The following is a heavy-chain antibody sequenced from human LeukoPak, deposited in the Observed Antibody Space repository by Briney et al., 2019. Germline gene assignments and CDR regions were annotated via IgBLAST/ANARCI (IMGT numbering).Heavy chain of an antibody. J-gene: IGHJ4*02. V-gene: IGHV4-59*01. CDR1: GSSITGFH. Sequence: SETLSLTCSVSGSSITGFHWGWIRQPPGKGLEWIGYIQASGTTKHNPSLKSRDTISIDTSKAQFSLNVNSVSAADTAMYYCARLDSCGADSCIDSWGQGNLVIVSS. CDR3: ARLDSCGADSCIDS. D-gene: IGHD2-21*01. CDR2: IQASGTT.